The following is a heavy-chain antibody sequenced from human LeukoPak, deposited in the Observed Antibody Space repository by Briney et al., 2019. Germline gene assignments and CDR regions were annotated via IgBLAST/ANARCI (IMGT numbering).Heavy chain of an antibody. Sequence: GGSLRLSCAASGFTFSDFSMMWVRQAPGKGLEWVSSISSSSSYIYYADSVKGRFTISRDNAKNSLYLQMNSLRAEDTAVYYCARDLPNVAGTAYWGQGTLVTVSS. CDR3: ARDLPNVAGTAY. J-gene: IGHJ4*02. V-gene: IGHV3-21*01. D-gene: IGHD6-19*01. CDR1: GFTFSDFS. CDR2: ISSSSSYI.